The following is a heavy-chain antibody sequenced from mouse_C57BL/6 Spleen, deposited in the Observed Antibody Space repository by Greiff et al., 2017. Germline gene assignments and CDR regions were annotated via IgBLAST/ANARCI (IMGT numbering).Heavy chain of an antibody. V-gene: IGHV1-64*01. J-gene: IGHJ2*01. CDR3: ARWDYSKPDY. CDR2: IHPNSGST. Sequence: VQLQQPGAELVKPGASVKLSCKASGYTFTSYWMHWVKQRPGQGLEWIGMIHPNSGSTNYNEKFKSKATLTVDKSSSTAYMQLTSLTSEDSSVYYCARWDYSKPDYWGQGTTLTVSS. CDR1: GYTFTSYW. D-gene: IGHD2-5*01.